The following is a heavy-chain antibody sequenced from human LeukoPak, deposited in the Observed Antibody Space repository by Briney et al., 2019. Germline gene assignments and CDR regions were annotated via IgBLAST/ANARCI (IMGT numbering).Heavy chain of an antibody. J-gene: IGHJ4*02. Sequence: ASVKVSCKASGYTFTSYDINWVRQATGQGLEWMGWMNPNSGNTGYAQKFQGRVTMTRNTSISTAYMGLSSLRSEDTAVYYCARGEYDFWSGYYYFDYWGQGTLVTVSS. D-gene: IGHD3-3*01. CDR3: ARGEYDFWSGYYYFDY. CDR2: MNPNSGNT. CDR1: GYTFTSYD. V-gene: IGHV1-8*01.